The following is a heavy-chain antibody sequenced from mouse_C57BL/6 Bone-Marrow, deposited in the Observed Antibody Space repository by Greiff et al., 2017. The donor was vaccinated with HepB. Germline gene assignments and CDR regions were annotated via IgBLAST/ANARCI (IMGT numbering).Heavy chain of an antibody. V-gene: IGHV1-69*01. J-gene: IGHJ4*01. D-gene: IGHD2-1*01. Sequence: QVQLQQPGAELVMPGASVKLSCKASGYTFTSYWMHWVKQRPGQGLEWIGEIDPSDSYTNYNQKFKGKSTLTVDKSSSTAYMQLSSLTSEDSAVYYCARLDGNPPIYAMDYWGQGTSVTVSS. CDR3: ARLDGNPPIYAMDY. CDR2: IDPSDSYT. CDR1: GYTFTSYW.